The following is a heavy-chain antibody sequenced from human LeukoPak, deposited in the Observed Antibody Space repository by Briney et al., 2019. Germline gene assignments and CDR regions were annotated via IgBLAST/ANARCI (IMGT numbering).Heavy chain of an antibody. Sequence: PGGSLRLSCAASGFTFSNAWMSWVRQAPGKGLEWVGRIKSKTDGGTTDYAAPVKGRFTISRDDSKNTLYLQMNSLKTEDTAVYYCTTDPGLGYSYGGFDYWGQGTLVTVSS. CDR2: IKSKTDGGTT. D-gene: IGHD5-18*01. J-gene: IGHJ4*02. CDR3: TTDPGLGYSYGGFDY. CDR1: GFTFSNAW. V-gene: IGHV3-15*01.